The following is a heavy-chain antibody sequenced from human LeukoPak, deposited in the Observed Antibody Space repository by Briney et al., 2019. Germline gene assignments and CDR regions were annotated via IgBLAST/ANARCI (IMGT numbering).Heavy chain of an antibody. CDR1: GVSIRSHY. Sequence: SETLSLTCAVSGVSIRSHYWSWIRQAPGKGLEWMGFIYSSGSANYNPSLKSRLTISIDTSKNQFSLRLTSVTAADTAVYYCVRVRGRDGYFDSWGRGILVTVSS. CDR3: VRVRGRDGYFDS. D-gene: IGHD5-24*01. V-gene: IGHV4-59*11. CDR2: IYSSGSA. J-gene: IGHJ4*02.